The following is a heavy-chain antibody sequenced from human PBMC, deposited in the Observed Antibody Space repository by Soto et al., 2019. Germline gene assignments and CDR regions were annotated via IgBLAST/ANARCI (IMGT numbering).Heavy chain of an antibody. CDR1: GGTFSSYA. V-gene: IGHV1-69*13. J-gene: IGHJ4*02. CDR2: IIPIFGTA. D-gene: IGHD3-3*01. Sequence: SVKVSCKASGGTFSSYAISWVRQAPGQGLEWMGGIIPIFGTANYAQKFQGRVTITADESTSTAYMELSSLRSEDTAVYYCARSKVPRFLEWLLPDYWGQGTLVTVSS. CDR3: ARSKVPRFLEWLLPDY.